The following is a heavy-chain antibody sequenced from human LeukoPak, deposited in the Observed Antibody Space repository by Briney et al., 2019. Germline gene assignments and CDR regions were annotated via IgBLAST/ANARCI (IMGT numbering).Heavy chain of an antibody. J-gene: IGHJ4*02. D-gene: IGHD6-13*01. CDR1: GFSFDDHA. V-gene: IGHV3-9*01. Sequence: PGGSLRLSCAASGFSFDDHAMHWVRQAPGKGLEWVSGISWNSNSIGYADSVKGRFTISRDNAKNSLYLQMNSLKSEDTALYYCAKDKYSSSLSEFDYWGQGTLVTVSS. CDR2: ISWNSNSI. CDR3: AKDKYSSSLSEFDY.